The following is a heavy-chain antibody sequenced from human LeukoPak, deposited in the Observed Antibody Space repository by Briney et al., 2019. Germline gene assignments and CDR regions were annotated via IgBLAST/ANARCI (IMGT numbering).Heavy chain of an antibody. J-gene: IGHJ4*02. D-gene: IGHD2-2*01. V-gene: IGHV5-51*01. CDR3: ARPYCDSSTCSQGGDY. CDR1: GYNFNNHW. CDR2: IYPGDSDT. Sequence: GESLQISCRGSGYNFNNHWIGWVRQIPGKGLEWMGLIYPGDSDTKYSPSFEGQVTMSVDKSNSAAFLQWSSLKASDTAMYYCARPYCDSSTCSQGGDYWGQGTPVTVSS.